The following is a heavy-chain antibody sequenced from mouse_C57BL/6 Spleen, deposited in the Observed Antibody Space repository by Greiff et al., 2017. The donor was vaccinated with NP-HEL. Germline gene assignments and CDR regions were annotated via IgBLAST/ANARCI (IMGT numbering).Heavy chain of an antibody. CDR1: GFTFSSYA. Sequence: EVKVEESGEGLVKPGGSLKLSCAASGFTFSSYAMSWVRQTPEKRLEWVAYISSGGDYIYYADTVKGRFTISRDNARNTLYLQMSSLKSEDTAMYYCTREAYYYGSSYGAWFAYWGQGTLVTVSA. J-gene: IGHJ3*01. CDR3: TREAYYYGSSYGAWFAY. V-gene: IGHV5-9-1*02. CDR2: ISSGGDYI. D-gene: IGHD1-1*01.